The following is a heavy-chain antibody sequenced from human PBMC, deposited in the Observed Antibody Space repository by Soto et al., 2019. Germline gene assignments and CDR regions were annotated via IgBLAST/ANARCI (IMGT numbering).Heavy chain of an antibody. CDR2: IYKSATT. V-gene: IGHV4-30-4*01. Sequence: SETLSLTCSVSGDSISNLDYFWAWIRQPPGQALEYIGYIYKSATTYYNPSFESRVAISVDTSKSQFSLNVTSVTAADTAVYYCATVVIPGTRHTDFDSRGQGVSVTVSS. CDR3: ATVVIPGTRHTDFDS. CDR1: GDSISNLDYF. D-gene: IGHD2-21*01. J-gene: IGHJ5*01.